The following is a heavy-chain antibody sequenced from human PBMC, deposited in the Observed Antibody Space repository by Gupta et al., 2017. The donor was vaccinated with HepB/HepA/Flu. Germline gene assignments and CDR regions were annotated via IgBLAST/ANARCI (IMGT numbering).Heavy chain of an antibody. V-gene: IGHV1-18*01. Sequence: VQLVQAGPEVKKPGASVKVSCKTSGYHFLNYAITWVRQAPGRGLEWVGWISGYDGHTKYAQMLQGRVTMTTDTSTSTAYLEVNSLRSDDTAVYYCARRLHYFDHLVNFDHWGQGTQVTVSS. CDR1: GYHFLNYA. CDR3: ARRLHYFDHLVNFDH. D-gene: IGHD3-9*01. CDR2: ISGYDGHT. J-gene: IGHJ4*02.